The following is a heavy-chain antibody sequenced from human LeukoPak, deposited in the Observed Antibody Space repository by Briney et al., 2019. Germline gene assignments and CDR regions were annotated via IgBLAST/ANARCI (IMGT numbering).Heavy chain of an antibody. Sequence: GGSLRLSCAASGFTVSLSWMHWVRQAPGKGLMWVSVIKHDGSTNYADSAKGRFTISRDNAKNTVYLQMNSLRAEDTAVYYCASPLYYDTRGFYYQVFDWGQGTLVTVSS. CDR2: IKHDGST. CDR3: ASPLYYDTRGFYYQVFD. CDR1: GFTVSLSW. V-gene: IGHV3-74*01. D-gene: IGHD3-22*01. J-gene: IGHJ4*02.